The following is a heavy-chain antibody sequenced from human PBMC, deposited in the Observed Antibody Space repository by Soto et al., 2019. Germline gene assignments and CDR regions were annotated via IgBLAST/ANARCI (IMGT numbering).Heavy chain of an antibody. CDR1: GASISSGGYH. J-gene: IGHJ4*02. Sequence: QVQLQESGPGLVKPSQTLFLTCTVSGASISSGGYHWSWIRQHPGKGLEWIGYTHYNGYTYYNPSLKCRVTISIDTSKKQFSLNLSSVTAADTAVYFCARADYDSGSPHFDYWGQGTLVTVSS. CDR3: ARADYDSGSPHFDY. D-gene: IGHD3-10*01. V-gene: IGHV4-31*03. CDR2: THYNGYT.